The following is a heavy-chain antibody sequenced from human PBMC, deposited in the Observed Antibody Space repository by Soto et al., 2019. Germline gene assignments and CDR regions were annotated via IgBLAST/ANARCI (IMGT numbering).Heavy chain of an antibody. CDR1: GFTFSSYG. D-gene: IGHD3-22*01. CDR2: ISYDGSNK. CDR3: AKAPLNYYASSGYYSYFDY. J-gene: IGHJ4*02. V-gene: IGHV3-30*18. Sequence: GGSLRLSCAASGFTFSSYGMHWVRQAPGKGLEWVAVISYDGSNKYYADTVKGRFTISRDNSKNTLYLQMNSLRAEDTAVYYCAKAPLNYYASSGYYSYFDYWGQGTLVTVSS.